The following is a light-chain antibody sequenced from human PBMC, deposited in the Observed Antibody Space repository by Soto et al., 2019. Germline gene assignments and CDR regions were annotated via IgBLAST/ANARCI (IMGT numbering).Light chain of an antibody. J-gene: IGKJ3*01. CDR3: KQYNNWPPFT. CDR1: QSVSSN. CDR2: GAS. Sequence: EIVMTQSPATLSVSPGERATLSCRASQSVSSNLAWYQQKPGQAPRLLIYGASTRATGIPARFSGSGSGTEFTLTISSLQSEDFSVSYGKQYNNWPPFTFGPGTNVDIK. V-gene: IGKV3-15*01.